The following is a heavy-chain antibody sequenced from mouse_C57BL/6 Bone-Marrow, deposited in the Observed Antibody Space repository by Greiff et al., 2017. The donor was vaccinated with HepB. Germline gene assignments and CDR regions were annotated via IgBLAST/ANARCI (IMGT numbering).Heavy chain of an antibody. V-gene: IGHV5-12*01. CDR3: ARQRGDYGSYYFDY. D-gene: IGHD1-1*01. Sequence: EVKLMESGGGLVQPGGSLKLSCAASGFTFSDYYMYWVRQTPEKRLEWVAYISNGGGSTYYPDTVKGRFTISRDNAKNTLYLQMSRLKSEDTAMYYCARQRGDYGSYYFDYWGQGTTLTVS. CDR2: ISNGGGST. J-gene: IGHJ2*01. CDR1: GFTFSDYY.